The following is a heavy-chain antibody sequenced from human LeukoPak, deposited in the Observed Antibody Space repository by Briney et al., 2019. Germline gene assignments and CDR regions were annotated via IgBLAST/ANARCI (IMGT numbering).Heavy chain of an antibody. Sequence: GGSLRLSCAASGFTFSSYGVHWVRQAPGKGLEWVAFIRYDGSNKYYADSVKGRFTISRDNSKNTLYLQMNSLRAEDTAVYYCAKERDTAMVTIDYWGQGSLVTVCS. CDR3: AKERDTAMVTIDY. J-gene: IGHJ4*02. CDR2: IRYDGSNK. V-gene: IGHV3-30*02. CDR1: GFTFSSYG. D-gene: IGHD5-18*01.